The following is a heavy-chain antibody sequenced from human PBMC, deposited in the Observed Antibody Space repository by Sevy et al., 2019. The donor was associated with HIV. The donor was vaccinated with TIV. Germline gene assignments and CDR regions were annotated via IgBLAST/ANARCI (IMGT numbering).Heavy chain of an antibody. Sequence: GGSLRLSCPASGFTFSKYPMSWVPQPPGKGLEWVSTLSFGCGEINYADSVKGRFTISRDNSKSSVYLQMNNLRPEDTAVYYCAREGCTKPHDYWGQGTLVTVSS. CDR1: GFTFSKYP. V-gene: IGHV3-23*01. CDR3: AREGCTKPHDY. CDR2: LSFGCGEI. J-gene: IGHJ4*02. D-gene: IGHD2-8*01.